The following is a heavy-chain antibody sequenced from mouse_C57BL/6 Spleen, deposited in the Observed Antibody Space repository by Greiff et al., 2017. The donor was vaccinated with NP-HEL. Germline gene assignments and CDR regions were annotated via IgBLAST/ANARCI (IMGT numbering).Heavy chain of an antibody. CDR1: GYTFTSYG. J-gene: IGHJ2*01. Sequence: VQLQQSGAELVRPGSSVKMSCKTSGYTFTSYGINWVKQRPGQGLEWIGYIYIGNGYTEYNEKFKGQAPLTSDPSSSTAYMQLISLTSEDSAIYFCARGRLGSYYPFDYWGQGTTLTVSS. V-gene: IGHV1-58*01. CDR2: IYIGNGYT. CDR3: ARGRLGSYYPFDY. D-gene: IGHD2-12*01.